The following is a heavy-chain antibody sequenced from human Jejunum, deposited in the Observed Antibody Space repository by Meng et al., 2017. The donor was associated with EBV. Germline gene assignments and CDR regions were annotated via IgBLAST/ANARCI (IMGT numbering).Heavy chain of an antibody. D-gene: IGHD5-12*01. CDR2: IYYSGST. CDR3: AGLRYSGYDRAFDY. V-gene: IGHV4-61*01. Sequence: VQPVPPGPGVAKPAAPLFPTRSVSGGSVNSGNLYWSWIRHPPGKGLEWIGYIYYSGSTNYLPSLKSRVTISLDTSKNQFSLKLSSVTAADTAVYYCAGLRYSGYDRAFDYWGQGALVTVSS. CDR1: GGSVNSGNLY. J-gene: IGHJ4*02.